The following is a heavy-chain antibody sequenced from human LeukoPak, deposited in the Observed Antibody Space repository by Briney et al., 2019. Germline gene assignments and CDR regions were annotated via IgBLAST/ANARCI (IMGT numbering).Heavy chain of an antibody. CDR1: GYTFTSYD. J-gene: IGHJ6*03. V-gene: IGHV1-69*13. D-gene: IGHD3-9*01. CDR2: IIPIFGTA. CDR3: ARVEYYDILTPLYYYMDV. Sequence: WASVKVSCKASGYTFTSYDINWVRQAPGQGLEWMGGIIPIFGTANYAQKFQGRVTITADESTSTAYMELSSLRSEDTAVYYCARVEYYDILTPLYYYMDVWGKGTTVTVSS.